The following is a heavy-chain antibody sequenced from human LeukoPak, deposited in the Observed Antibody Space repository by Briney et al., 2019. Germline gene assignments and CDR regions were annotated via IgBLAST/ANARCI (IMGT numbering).Heavy chain of an antibody. CDR3: ARVRDAVKVTEAFDI. CDR1: GGTFSSYA. D-gene: IGHD2-21*02. Sequence: SVKVSCTASGGTFSSYAISWVRQAPGQGLEWMGRIIPILGIANYAQKFQGRVTITADKSTSTAYMELSSLRSEDTAVYYCARVRDAVKVTEAFDIWGQGTMVTVSS. J-gene: IGHJ3*02. V-gene: IGHV1-69*04. CDR2: IIPILGIA.